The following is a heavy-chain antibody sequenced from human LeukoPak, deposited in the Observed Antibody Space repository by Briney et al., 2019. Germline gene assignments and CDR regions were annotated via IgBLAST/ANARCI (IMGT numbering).Heavy chain of an antibody. J-gene: IGHJ4*02. CDR3: ATDRISGWYYFDY. CDR2: IIPIFGTA. V-gene: IGHV1-69*06. Sequence: GASVKVSCKASGGTFSSYAISWVRQAPGQGLEWMGGIIPIFGTANYAQKFQGRVTMTEDTSTDTAYMELSSLRSEDTAMYYCATDRISGWYYFDYWGQGTLVTVSS. D-gene: IGHD6-19*01. CDR1: GGTFSSYA.